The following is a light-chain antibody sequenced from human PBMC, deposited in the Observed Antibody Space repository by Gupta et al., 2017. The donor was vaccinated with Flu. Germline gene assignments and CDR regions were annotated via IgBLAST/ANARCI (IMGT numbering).Light chain of an antibody. CDR1: SSNIGSNY. V-gene: IGLV1-47*01. Sequence: QSVLTQPPSASGTPGQRVTISCSGSSSNIGSNYVYWYHQLPGTAPNLLIYRNNLRPSGVPDRFSGSKSGTSASLAISGLRSEDEADYYCAAWDDSLSGWVFGGGTKLTVL. CDR2: RNN. J-gene: IGLJ3*02. CDR3: AAWDDSLSGWV.